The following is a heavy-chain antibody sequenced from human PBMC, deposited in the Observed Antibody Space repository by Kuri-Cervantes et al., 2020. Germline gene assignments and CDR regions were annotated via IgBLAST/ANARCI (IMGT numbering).Heavy chain of an antibody. J-gene: IGHJ3*02. V-gene: IGHV3-20*04. CDR2: ISWNSGSI. Sequence: GGSLRLSCAASGFTFSSYAMSWVRQAPGKGLEWVSGISWNSGSIGYADSVKGRFTISRDNAKNSLYLQMNSLRAEDTAVYYCAGKWLIDAFDIWGQGTMVTVSS. CDR1: GFTFSSYA. CDR3: AGKWLIDAFDI. D-gene: IGHD5-12*01.